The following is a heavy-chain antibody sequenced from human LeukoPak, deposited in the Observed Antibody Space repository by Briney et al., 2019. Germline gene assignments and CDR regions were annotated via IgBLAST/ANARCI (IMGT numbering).Heavy chain of an antibody. J-gene: IGHJ4*02. CDR3: ASPRLRYFDWFSYLAY. D-gene: IGHD3-9*01. CDR2: ICGSGGST. Sequence: GGSLRLSCAASGFTFSSYAMSWVRQAPGKGLEWVSVICGSGGSTYYADSVKGRFTISRDNSKNTLYLQMNSLRAEDAAIYYCASPRLRYFDWFSYLAYWGQGTLVTVSS. CDR1: GFTFSSYA. V-gene: IGHV3-23*01.